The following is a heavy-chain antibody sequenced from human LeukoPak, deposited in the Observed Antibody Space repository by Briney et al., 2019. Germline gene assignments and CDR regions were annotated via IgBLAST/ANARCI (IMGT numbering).Heavy chain of an antibody. CDR1: GVSISSYY. Sequence: PSETLSLTCTVSGVSISSYYWSWIRQPPGKGLEWIGYIYYSGSTNYNPSLKSRVTISIDTSKNQFSLKLSSVTAADTAVYYCARNYGSLDYWGQGTLVTVSS. CDR2: IYYSGST. J-gene: IGHJ4*02. V-gene: IGHV4-59*08. CDR3: ARNYGSLDY. D-gene: IGHD3-10*01.